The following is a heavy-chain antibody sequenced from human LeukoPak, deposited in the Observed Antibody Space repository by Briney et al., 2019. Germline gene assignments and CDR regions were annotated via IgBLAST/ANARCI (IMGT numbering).Heavy chain of an antibody. D-gene: IGHD2-2*02. Sequence: GASVKVSCKASGYTFTGYFMHWVRQAPGQGLEWMGWINPNSGGTNYAQKFQGRVTMTRDTSISTAYMELSRLRSDDTAVYYCARAPQYCSSTSCYRGHYFDYWGQGTLVTVSS. CDR2: INPNSGGT. J-gene: IGHJ4*02. CDR1: GYTFTGYF. CDR3: ARAPQYCSSTSCYRGHYFDY. V-gene: IGHV1-2*02.